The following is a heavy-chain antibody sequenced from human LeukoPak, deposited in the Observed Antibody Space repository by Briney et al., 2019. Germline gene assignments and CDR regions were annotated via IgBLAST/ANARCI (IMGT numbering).Heavy chain of an antibody. Sequence: SETLSLTCGVSGNFISRGYYWAWIRQPPGKGLEWIGSIYNTGSTYYNPSLKSRVTMSIDTSKSQFSLKLSSVTAAATAVYYCARNNSAWSPLGETQSAPHCFDSWGQGTLVTVSS. CDR1: GNFISRGYY. D-gene: IGHD6-19*01. J-gene: IGHJ4*02. CDR3: ARNNSAWSPLGETQSAPHCFDS. CDR2: IYNTGST. V-gene: IGHV4-38-2*01.